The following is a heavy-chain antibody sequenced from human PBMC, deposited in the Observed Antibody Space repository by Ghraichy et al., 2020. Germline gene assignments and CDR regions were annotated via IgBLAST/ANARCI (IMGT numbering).Heavy chain of an antibody. J-gene: IGHJ4*02. CDR1: GYTFTGYY. V-gene: IGHV1-2*02. Sequence: ASVKVSCKASGYTFTGYYMHWVRQAPGQGLEWMGWINPNSGGTNYAQKFQGRVTMTRDTSISTAYMELSRLRSDDTAVYYCARDGPSCTNGVCYSLLLGYWGQGTLVTVSS. D-gene: IGHD2-8*01. CDR3: ARDGPSCTNGVCYSLLLGY. CDR2: INPNSGGT.